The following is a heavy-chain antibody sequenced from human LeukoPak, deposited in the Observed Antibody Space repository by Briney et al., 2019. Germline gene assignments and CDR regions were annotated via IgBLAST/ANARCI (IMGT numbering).Heavy chain of an antibody. V-gene: IGHV1-18*01. Sequence: ASVKVSCKASGYTFTSYGISWVRQAPGQGLEWMGWISAYNGNTNYAQKLQDRVTLTTDASTNTAYMELRTLRSDDTAVYYCARDVSRGYMDYWGQGTLVTVAS. CDR3: ARDVSRGYMDY. CDR1: GYTFTSYG. J-gene: IGHJ4*02. CDR2: ISAYNGNT.